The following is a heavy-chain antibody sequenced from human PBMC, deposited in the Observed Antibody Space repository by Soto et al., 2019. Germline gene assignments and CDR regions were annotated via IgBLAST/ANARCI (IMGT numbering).Heavy chain of an antibody. D-gene: IGHD3-10*01. J-gene: IGHJ6*02. CDR3: ARTPFAMVRGVIGYYYGMDV. Sequence: QVQLVESGGGVVQPGRSLRLSCAASGFTFSSYGMHWVRQAPGKGLEWVAVIWYDGSNKYYADSVKGRFTISRDNSKNTLYLQMNSLRAEDTAVYYCARTPFAMVRGVIGYYYGMDVWGQGTTVTVSS. CDR2: IWYDGSNK. V-gene: IGHV3-33*01. CDR1: GFTFSSYG.